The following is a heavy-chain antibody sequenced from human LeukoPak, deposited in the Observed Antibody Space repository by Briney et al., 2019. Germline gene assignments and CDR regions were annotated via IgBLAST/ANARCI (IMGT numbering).Heavy chain of an antibody. J-gene: IGHJ2*01. Sequence: PGGSRDLSCAASGFTFSSYRMNWVRQAPGKGLECVSSISSSSSYIPYADSVKGRFTISRDNAKNSLYLQMNSLRAEDTAVYYCAREELGRYFDLWGRGALRTVSS. CDR2: ISSSSSYI. D-gene: IGHD3-10*01. CDR3: AREELGRYFDL. CDR1: GFTFSSYR. V-gene: IGHV3-21*01.